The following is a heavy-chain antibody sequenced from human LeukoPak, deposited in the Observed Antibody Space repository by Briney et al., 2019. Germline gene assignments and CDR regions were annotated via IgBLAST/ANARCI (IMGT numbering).Heavy chain of an antibody. J-gene: IGHJ4*02. V-gene: IGHV1-69*06. CDR3: ARVGVYDSSGYPTFDN. Sequence: SVKVSCKASGGTFSSYAISWVRQAPGQGLEWMGGIIPIFGTANYAQKFQGRVTITADKSTSTAYMELSSLRSEDTAVYYCARVGVYDSSGYPTFDNWGQGTLVTVSS. CDR1: GGTFSSYA. CDR2: IIPIFGTA. D-gene: IGHD3-22*01.